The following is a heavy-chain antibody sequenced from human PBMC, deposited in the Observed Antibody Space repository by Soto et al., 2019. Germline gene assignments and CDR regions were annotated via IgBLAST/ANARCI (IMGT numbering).Heavy chain of an antibody. CDR1: GGSIRSGGYY. CDR2: ISYSGST. D-gene: IGHD5-18*01. Sequence: QVQLQESGPGLVKPSQTLSLTCTVSGGSIRSGGYYWIWIRQHPGKGLEWIGYISYSGSTYYNPSLKSRVTISVDTSKNQFSLKLSSVTAADTAVYYCASDSYGSLGLDYWGQGTLVTVSS. J-gene: IGHJ4*02. V-gene: IGHV4-31*03. CDR3: ASDSYGSLGLDY.